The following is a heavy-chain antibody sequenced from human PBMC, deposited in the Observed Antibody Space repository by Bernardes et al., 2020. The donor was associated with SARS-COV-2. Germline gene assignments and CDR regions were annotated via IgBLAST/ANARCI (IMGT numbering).Heavy chain of an antibody. J-gene: IGHJ4*02. V-gene: IGHV1-18*04. CDR3: ARDAIPIIGFDF. CDR2: INPYNGAR. Sequence: ASVKVSCKASGYSFPTYGIYWVRQAPGHGLEWMGWINPYNGARKYAQKFQGRVTMTTDTSTNIAYMELRSLRSDDTALYFCARDAIPIIGFDFWGQGTLVTVS. CDR1: GYSFPTYG. D-gene: IGHD2-21*01.